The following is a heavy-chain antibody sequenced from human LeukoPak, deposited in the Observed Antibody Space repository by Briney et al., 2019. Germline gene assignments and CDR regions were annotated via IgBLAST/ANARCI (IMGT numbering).Heavy chain of an antibody. J-gene: IGHJ4*02. D-gene: IGHD3-10*01. CDR3: ATLYGSGSYYPSDY. CDR2: TYFSGRT. CDR1: GGSVSSSSYY. V-gene: IGHV4-39*07. Sequence: PSETLSLTCTVSGGSVSSSSYYWGWIRQPPGKGLEWIGSTYFSGRTYYNPSLRSRVTISVDTSKNQFSLKLSSVTAADTAVYYCATLYGSGSYYPSDYWGQGILVTVSS.